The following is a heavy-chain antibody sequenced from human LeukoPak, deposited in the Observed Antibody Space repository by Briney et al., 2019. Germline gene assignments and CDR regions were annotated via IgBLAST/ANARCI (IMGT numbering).Heavy chain of an antibody. CDR1: GFTFSSYW. D-gene: IGHD2-2*01. V-gene: IGHV3-74*01. J-gene: IGHJ4*02. CDR3: ARFYCSSTSCLEDY. CDR2: INSDGSST. Sequence: RGSLRLSCAASGFTFSSYWMHWVRQAPGKGLVWVSRINSDGSSTGYADSVKCRFTISRDNAKNTLYLQRHSLRAEDTAVYYCARFYCSSTSCLEDYWGQGTLVTVSS.